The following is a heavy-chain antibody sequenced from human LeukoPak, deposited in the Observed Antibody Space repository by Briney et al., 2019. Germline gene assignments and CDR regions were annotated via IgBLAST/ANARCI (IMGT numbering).Heavy chain of an antibody. Sequence: PGGSLRLSCAASGFTFSSYSMNWVRQAPGEGLEWVSSISSSSSYIYYADSVKGRFTISRDNAKNSLYLQMNSLRAEDTAVYYCASGDIVAFYWGQGTLVTVSS. V-gene: IGHV3-21*01. J-gene: IGHJ4*02. CDR1: GFTFSSYS. CDR3: ASGDIVAFY. CDR2: ISSSSSYI. D-gene: IGHD5-12*01.